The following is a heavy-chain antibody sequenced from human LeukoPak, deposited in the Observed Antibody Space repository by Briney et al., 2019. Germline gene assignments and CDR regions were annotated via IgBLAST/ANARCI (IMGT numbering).Heavy chain of an antibody. CDR1: GGSISSYY. J-gene: IGHJ4*02. CDR3: ARRQSSSWSHFDY. V-gene: IGHV4-59*01. D-gene: IGHD6-13*01. Sequence: SETLSLTCTVSGGSISSYYWSWIRQPPGKGLEWIGYIYYSGSTNYNPSLKSRVTISVDTSKNQFSLKLSSVTAADTAVYYCARRQSSSWSHFDYWGQGTLITVSS. CDR2: IYYSGST.